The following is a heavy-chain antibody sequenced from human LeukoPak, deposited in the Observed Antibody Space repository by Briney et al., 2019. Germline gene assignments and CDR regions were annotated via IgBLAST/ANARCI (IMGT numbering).Heavy chain of an antibody. D-gene: IGHD3-22*01. CDR3: ARGKYDSGGYYLDY. CDR1: GESFSGYY. V-gene: IGHV4-34*01. Sequence: SETLSLTCAVYGESFSGYYWSWIRQPPGKGLTWIGEINHSGSINYNPSLKSRVTVSLDTSKSQFSLNLNSVTAADTAVYYCARGKYDSGGYYLDYWGQGTLVTVSS. J-gene: IGHJ4*02. CDR2: INHSGSI.